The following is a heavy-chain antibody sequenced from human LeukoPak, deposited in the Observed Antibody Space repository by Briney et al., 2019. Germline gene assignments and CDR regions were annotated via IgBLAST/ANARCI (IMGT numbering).Heavy chain of an antibody. CDR3: ARDQSAYSSGWYSDY. D-gene: IGHD6-19*01. J-gene: IGHJ4*02. CDR2: ISAYNGNT. Sequence: ASVKVSCKASGYTFTSYGISWVRQAPGQGLEWVGWISAYNGNTNYAQKLQGRVTMTTDTSTSTAYMELRSLRSDDTAVYYCARDQSAYSSGWYSDYWGQGTLVTVSS. CDR1: GYTFTSYG. V-gene: IGHV1-18*01.